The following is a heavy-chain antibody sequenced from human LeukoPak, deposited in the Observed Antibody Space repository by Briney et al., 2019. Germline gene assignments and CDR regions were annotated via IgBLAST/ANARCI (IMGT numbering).Heavy chain of an antibody. V-gene: IGHV4-4*07. CDR3: ARDGSVRLYGVGAFDI. D-gene: IGHD3-10*02. Sequence: SETLSLTCTVSGGSISSYYWSWIRQPAGKGLEWIGRIYTSGSTNYNPSLKSRVTMSVDTSKNQFSLKLSSVTAADTAVYYCARDGSVRLYGVGAFDIWGQGTMVTVSS. CDR1: GGSISSYY. CDR2: IYTSGST. J-gene: IGHJ3*02.